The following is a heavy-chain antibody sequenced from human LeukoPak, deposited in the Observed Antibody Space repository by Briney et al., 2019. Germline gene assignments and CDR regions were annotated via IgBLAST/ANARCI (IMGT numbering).Heavy chain of an antibody. CDR3: AKDNPLDY. Sequence: GGSLRLSCGASGFTFSNYGMPWVRQAPGKGLEWVAFIRYDGSNKFYADSVKGRFTISRDNSKNTLYLHINSLRAEDTAVYYCAKDNPLDYWGQGTLVIVSS. CDR1: GFTFSNYG. V-gene: IGHV3-30*02. CDR2: IRYDGSNK. J-gene: IGHJ4*02. D-gene: IGHD1-14*01.